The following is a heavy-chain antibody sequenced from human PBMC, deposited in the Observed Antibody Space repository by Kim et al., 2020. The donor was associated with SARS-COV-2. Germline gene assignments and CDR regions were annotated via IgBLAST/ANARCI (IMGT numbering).Heavy chain of an antibody. CDR3: ARSGPPDPGYDAFDI. V-gene: IGHV1-46*01. Sequence: ASVKVSCKASGYTFTSYYMHWVRQAPGQGLEWMGIINPSGGSTSYAQKFQGRVTMTRDTSTSTVYMELSSLRSEDTAVYYCARSGPPDPGYDAFDIWGQGTMVTVSS. J-gene: IGHJ3*02. CDR2: INPSGGST. CDR1: GYTFTSYY. D-gene: IGHD3-10*01.